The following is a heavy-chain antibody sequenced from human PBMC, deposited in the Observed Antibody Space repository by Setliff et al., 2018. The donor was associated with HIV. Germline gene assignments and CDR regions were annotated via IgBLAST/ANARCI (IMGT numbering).Heavy chain of an antibody. CDR3: AREGPQTGDHSLALF. D-gene: IGHD7-27*01. V-gene: IGHV3-7*01. CDR2: IKQDGSEI. CDR1: GFTFNNAW. J-gene: IGHJ4*02. Sequence: GGSLRLSCAASGFTFNNAWMTWVRQAPGKGLEWVANIKQDGSEIHYVDSVKGRFTISRDNAKNSLYLQMNSLRSEDTAVYYCAREGPQTGDHSLALFWGQGTVVTVSS.